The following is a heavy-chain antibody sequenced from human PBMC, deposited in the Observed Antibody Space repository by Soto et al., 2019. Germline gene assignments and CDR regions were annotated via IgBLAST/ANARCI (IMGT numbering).Heavy chain of an antibody. CDR1: GFTFSSYA. CDR3: ARSDITMVRGVFDY. J-gene: IGHJ4*02. V-gene: IGHV3-7*01. D-gene: IGHD3-10*01. CDR2: ISHGGGKK. Sequence: GGSLRLSCAASGFTFSSYAMSWVRQAPGKGLEWVSDISHGGGKKYYVDSVKGRFTISRDNAKNSLYLQMNSLRAEDTAVYYCARSDITMVRGVFDYWGQGTLVTVSS.